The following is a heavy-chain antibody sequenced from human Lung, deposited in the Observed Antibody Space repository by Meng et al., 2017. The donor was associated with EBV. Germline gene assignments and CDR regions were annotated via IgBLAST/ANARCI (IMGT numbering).Heavy chain of an antibody. CDR3: SRDLAGAYDD. J-gene: IGHJ4*02. Sequence: EVHRVESGGALVQPGESLRLSSAASGFTFSRYWMHWVRQAPGEGLVWISRINEDGRTTTYADSVRGRFTISRDNTRNTLFLQMNSLRAEDTALYFCSRDLAGAYDDWGQGTLVTVSS. CDR1: GFTFSRYW. CDR2: INEDGRTT. V-gene: IGHV3-74*01. D-gene: IGHD2-21*01.